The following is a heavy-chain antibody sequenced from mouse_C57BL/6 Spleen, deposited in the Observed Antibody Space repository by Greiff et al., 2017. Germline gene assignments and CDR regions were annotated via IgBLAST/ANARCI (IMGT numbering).Heavy chain of an antibody. J-gene: IGHJ4*01. Sequence: VQLQQPGAELVKPGASVKLSCKASGYTFTSYWMHWVKQRPGQGLEWIGMIHPNSGSTNYNEKFKSKATLTVDKSSSTAYMQLSSLTSEDSAVYYSARAPYYGSSYVYAMDYWGQGTSVTVSS. CDR1: GYTFTSYW. V-gene: IGHV1-64*01. CDR3: ARAPYYGSSYVYAMDY. D-gene: IGHD1-1*01. CDR2: IHPNSGST.